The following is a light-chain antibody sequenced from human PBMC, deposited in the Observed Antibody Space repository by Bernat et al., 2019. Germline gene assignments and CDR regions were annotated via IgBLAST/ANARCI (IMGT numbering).Light chain of an antibody. CDR2: EGT. CDR3: SSYEGTSIYV. Sequence: QPALTQPASVSGSPGQSITISCTGASSHIASYNLVSWYQQHPGKAPKLIIYEGTKRPSGVSTRFSGSKSGNRASLTISGLQAEDEADYYCSSYEGTSIYVFGTGTKVTVL. CDR1: SSHIASYNL. J-gene: IGLJ1*01. V-gene: IGLV2-23*01.